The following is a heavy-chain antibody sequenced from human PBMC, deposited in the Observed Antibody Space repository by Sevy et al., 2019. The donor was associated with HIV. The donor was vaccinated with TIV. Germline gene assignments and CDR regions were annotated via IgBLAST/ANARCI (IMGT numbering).Heavy chain of an antibody. D-gene: IGHD3-10*01. Sequence: GGSLRLSCAASGFSFSSYSMNWVRQAPGKGLEWISHISSSSSTIYYAESVKGRFTISRDNAKNSLYLQMSSLRAEDTAVYYCASQGDFTMGRGVVPRSHLYYNMDVWGKGTTVTVSS. J-gene: IGHJ6*03. V-gene: IGHV3-48*04. CDR2: ISSSSSTI. CDR3: ASQGDFTMGRGVVPRSHLYYNMDV. CDR1: GFSFSSYS.